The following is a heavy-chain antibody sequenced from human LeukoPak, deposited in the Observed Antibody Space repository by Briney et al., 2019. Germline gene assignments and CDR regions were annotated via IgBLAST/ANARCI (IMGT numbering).Heavy chain of an antibody. J-gene: IGHJ4*02. D-gene: IGHD2-2*01. Sequence: PSETLSLTCTVSGGSISSYYWSWIRQPPGKGLEWIGYIYYSGSTNYNPSLESRVTISVDTSKYRFSLKLSSVTAADTAVYYCARQLSSASCCYDYWGQGTLVTVSS. V-gene: IGHV4-59*08. CDR1: GGSISSYY. CDR2: IYYSGST. CDR3: ARQLSSASCCYDY.